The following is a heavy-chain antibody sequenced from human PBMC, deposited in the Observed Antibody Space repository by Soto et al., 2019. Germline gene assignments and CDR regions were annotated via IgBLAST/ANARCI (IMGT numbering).Heavy chain of an antibody. V-gene: IGHV3-33*01. D-gene: IGHD3-22*01. J-gene: IGHJ3*02. CDR2: IWYDGSNK. CDR1: GFTFSRYG. Sequence: QVQLVESGGGVVQPGRSLRLSCAASGFTFSRYGMHWVRQAPGKGLEWVAVIWYDGSNKYYADSVKGRFTISRDNSKNTLYLQMNSLRAEDTAVYYCARGDYYDSSGYHLDAFDIWGQGTMVTVSS. CDR3: ARGDYYDSSGYHLDAFDI.